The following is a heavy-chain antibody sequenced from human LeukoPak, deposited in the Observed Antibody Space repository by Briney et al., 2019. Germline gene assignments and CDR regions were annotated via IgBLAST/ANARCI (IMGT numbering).Heavy chain of an antibody. CDR2: IKQDGSEK. Sequence: GGSLRLSCAASGFTFSSYWMSWVRQAPGKGLEWVANIKQDGSEKYYVDSVKGRFTISRDNAKNSLYLQMNSLRAEDTAVYYCAREVGCSSGWLRGGWGQGTLVTVSS. CDR1: GFTFSSYW. D-gene: IGHD6-19*01. J-gene: IGHJ4*02. V-gene: IGHV3-7*01. CDR3: AREVGCSSGWLRGG.